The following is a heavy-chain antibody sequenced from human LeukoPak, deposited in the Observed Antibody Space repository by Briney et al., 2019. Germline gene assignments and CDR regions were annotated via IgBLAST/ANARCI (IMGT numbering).Heavy chain of an antibody. CDR3: ARDWAPGGVGYSDY. Sequence: ASVKVSCKASGYTFTGYYMHWVRQAPGQGLEWMGWINPNSGGTNYAQKFQGRVTMTRDTSISTAYMELSRLRSDDTAVYYCARDWAPGGVGYSDYWGQGTLVTVSS. CDR2: INPNSGGT. V-gene: IGHV1-2*02. CDR1: GYTFTGYY. D-gene: IGHD2-8*01. J-gene: IGHJ4*02.